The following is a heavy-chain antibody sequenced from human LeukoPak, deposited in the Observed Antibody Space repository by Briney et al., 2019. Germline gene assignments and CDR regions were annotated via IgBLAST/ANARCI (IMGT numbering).Heavy chain of an antibody. J-gene: IGHJ4*02. Sequence: SVKVSCKASGGTFSSYAISWVGQALGQGLEWMGGLIHIFGTANRAQKFQDRVTLTQDESTSTAYMELSSRRSEDMAVYNCARDYGDSSGYYYGYGGQGTLVTVSS. CDR2: LIHIFGTA. V-gene: IGHV1-69*01. D-gene: IGHD3-22*01. CDR3: ARDYGDSSGYYYGY. CDR1: GGTFSSYA.